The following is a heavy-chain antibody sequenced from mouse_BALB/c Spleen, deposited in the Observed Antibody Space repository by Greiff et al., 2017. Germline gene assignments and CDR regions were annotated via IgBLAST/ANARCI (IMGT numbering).Heavy chain of an antibody. J-gene: IGHJ4*01. CDR3: ARTYYPPYAMDY. Sequence: VQLQQSGPSLVQPSQSLSITCTVSGFSLTSYGVHWVRQSPGKGLEWLGVIWRGGSTDYNAAFISRLSISKDNSKSQVFFKMNSLQADDTAIYYCARTYYPPYAMDYWGQGTSVTVSS. D-gene: IGHD1-1*01. CDR2: IWRGGST. V-gene: IGHV2-4-1*01. CDR1: GFSLTSYG.